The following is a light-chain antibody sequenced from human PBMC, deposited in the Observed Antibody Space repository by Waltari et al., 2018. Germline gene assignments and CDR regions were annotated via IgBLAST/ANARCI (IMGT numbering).Light chain of an antibody. CDR2: AAS. V-gene: IGKV3-20*01. Sequence: EVVLTQSPGTLSLSPGGRATLPCRASQSVSKYLAWYQQRPGQAPRLLIYAASTRATGVPDRFSGSGFGTDFSLTISRLEPEDFAVYYCQNHERLPATFGQGTKVEIK. CDR3: QNHERLPAT. J-gene: IGKJ1*01. CDR1: QSVSKY.